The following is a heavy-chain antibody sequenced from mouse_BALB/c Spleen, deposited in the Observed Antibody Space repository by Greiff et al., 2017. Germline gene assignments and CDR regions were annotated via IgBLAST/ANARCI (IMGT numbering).Heavy chain of an antibody. CDR2: IDPENGDT. CDR3: NREGLRRLWYALYFDV. J-gene: IGHJ1*01. Sequence: EVQLQQSGAELVRSGASVKLSCTASGFNIKDYYMHWVKQRPEQGLEWIGWIDPENGDTEYAPKFQGKATMTADTSSNTAYLQLSSLTSEDTAVYYCNREGLRRLWYALYFDVWGAGTTVTVSS. V-gene: IGHV14-4*02. D-gene: IGHD2-2*01. CDR1: GFNIKDYY.